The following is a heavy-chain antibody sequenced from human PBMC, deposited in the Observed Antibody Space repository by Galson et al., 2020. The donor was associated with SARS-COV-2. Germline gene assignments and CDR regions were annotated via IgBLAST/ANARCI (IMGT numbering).Heavy chain of an antibody. CDR3: AKVDCSGGSCYSLGYYGMDG. D-gene: IGHD2-15*01. Sequence: GGSLRLSCAASGFSFSSYGMHWVRQAPGKGLEWVAFIRHDGSNKNNADSVKGRFTISRDNSKNTLYLQMNSLRPEDTAVYYCAKVDCSGGSCYSLGYYGMDGWGQGTTVTVSS. V-gene: IGHV3-30*02. CDR1: GFSFSSYG. J-gene: IGHJ6*02. CDR2: IRHDGSNK.